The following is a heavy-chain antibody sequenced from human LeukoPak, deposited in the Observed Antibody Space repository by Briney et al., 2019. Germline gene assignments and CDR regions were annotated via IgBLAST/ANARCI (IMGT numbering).Heavy chain of an antibody. D-gene: IGHD5-18*01. V-gene: IGHV1-8*01. J-gene: IGHJ3*02. CDR2: MNPNSGNT. CDR3: ARIRRYSYGGGDAFDI. Sequence: ASVKVSCKASGYTFTSYDINWVRQAAGQGLEWMGWMNPNSGNTGYAQKFQGRVTMTRNTSISTAYMELSSLRSEDTAVYYCARIRRYSYGGGDAFDIWGQGTMVTVSS. CDR1: GYTFTSYD.